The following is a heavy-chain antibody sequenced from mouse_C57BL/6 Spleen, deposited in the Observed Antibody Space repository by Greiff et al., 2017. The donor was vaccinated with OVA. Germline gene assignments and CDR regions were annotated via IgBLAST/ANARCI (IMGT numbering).Heavy chain of an antibody. V-gene: IGHV1-4*01. CDR1: GYTFTSYT. CDR2: INPSSGYT. J-gene: IGHJ3*01. Sequence: LVESGAELARPGASVKMSCKASGYTFTSYTMHWVKQRPGQGLEWIGYINPSSGYTKYNQKFKDKATLTADKSSSTAYMQLSSLTSEDSAVYYCATPEGFAYWGQGTLVTVSA. CDR3: ATPEGFAY.